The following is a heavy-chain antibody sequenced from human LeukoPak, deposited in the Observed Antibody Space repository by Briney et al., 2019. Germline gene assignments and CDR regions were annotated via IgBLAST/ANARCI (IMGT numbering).Heavy chain of an antibody. CDR3: ARQSSDCSFFY. CDR1: GGSISSSSYY. D-gene: IGHD2-21*02. Sequence: PSETLSLTCTVSGGSISSSSYYWGWIRQPPGKGLEWIGSIYHSGSTYYNPSLKSRVTISVDTSKNQFSLKLSSVTAADTAVYYCARQSSDCSFFYWGQGTLVTVSS. CDR2: IYHSGST. J-gene: IGHJ4*02. V-gene: IGHV4-39*01.